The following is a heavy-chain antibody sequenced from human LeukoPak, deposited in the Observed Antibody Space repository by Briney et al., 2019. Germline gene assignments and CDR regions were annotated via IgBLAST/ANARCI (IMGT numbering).Heavy chain of an antibody. CDR3: ARDRIVGARPNGAFEI. CDR1: GGTFSSYA. CDR2: IIPIFGTA. Sequence: SSVKVSCKASGGTFSSYAISWVRQAPGQGLEWMGRIIPIFGTANYAQKFQGRVTITTDESTSTAYMELSSLRSEDTAVYYCARDRIVGARPNGAFEIWGQGTMVTVSS. V-gene: IGHV1-69*05. J-gene: IGHJ3*02. D-gene: IGHD1-26*01.